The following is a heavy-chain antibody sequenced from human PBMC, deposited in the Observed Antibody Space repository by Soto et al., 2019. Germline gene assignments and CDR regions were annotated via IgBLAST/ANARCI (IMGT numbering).Heavy chain of an antibody. CDR2: INAGNGNT. CDR3: AYPDYDFWSGYFFGALDARVGHYGMAV. V-gene: IGHV1-3*01. CDR1: GYTFTSYA. Sequence: GASVKVSWKASGYTFTSYAMHWVRQAPGQRLEWMGWINAGNGNTKYSQKFQGRVTITRDTSASTAYMELSSLRSEDTAVYYCAYPDYDFWSGYFFGALDARVGHYGMAVWGQGTTVTVSS. D-gene: IGHD3-3*01. J-gene: IGHJ6*02.